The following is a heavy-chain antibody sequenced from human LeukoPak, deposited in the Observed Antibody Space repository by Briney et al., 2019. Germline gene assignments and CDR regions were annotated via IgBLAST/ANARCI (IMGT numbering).Heavy chain of an antibody. V-gene: IGHV1-18*01. CDR1: GYTFTSYG. D-gene: IGHD3-22*01. J-gene: IGHJ3*02. CDR2: ISAYNGNT. Sequence: EASVTVSCKASGYTFTSYGISWVRQAPGQGLEWMGWISAYNGNTNYAQKLQGRVTMTTDTSTSTAYMELRSLRSDDTAVYYCARDGDSSGYRNAFDIWGQGTMVTVSS. CDR3: ARDGDSSGYRNAFDI.